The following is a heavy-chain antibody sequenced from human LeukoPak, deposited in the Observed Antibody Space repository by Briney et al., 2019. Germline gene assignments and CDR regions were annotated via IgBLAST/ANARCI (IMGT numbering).Heavy chain of an antibody. Sequence: SVKVSCKASGGTFSSYAISWVRQAPGQGLEWMGGIIPIFGTANYAQKFQGRVTITADESTSTAYMELSSLRSEDTAVYYCARDIAALDAFDIWGQGTMVTVSS. CDR3: ARDIAALDAFDI. J-gene: IGHJ3*02. D-gene: IGHD6-6*01. V-gene: IGHV1-69*01. CDR2: IIPIFGTA. CDR1: GGTFSSYA.